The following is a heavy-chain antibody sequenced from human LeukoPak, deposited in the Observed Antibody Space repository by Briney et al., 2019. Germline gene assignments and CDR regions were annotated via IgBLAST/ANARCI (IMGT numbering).Heavy chain of an antibody. CDR1: GYTFTAYY. CDR3: VRGYGDGFYFDY. D-gene: IGHD4-17*01. Sequence: ASVKVSCKASGYTFTAYYMHWVRQAPGQGLEWMGWINPNSGGTNYAQKFRGRVTMTRDTSISTAYMELSRLRSDDTAVYYCVRGYGDGFYFDYWGQGTLVTVSS. V-gene: IGHV1-2*02. CDR2: INPNSGGT. J-gene: IGHJ4*02.